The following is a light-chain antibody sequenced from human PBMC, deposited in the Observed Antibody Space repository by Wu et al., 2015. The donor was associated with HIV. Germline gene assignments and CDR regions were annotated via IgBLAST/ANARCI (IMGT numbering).Light chain of an antibody. Sequence: EIVLTQSPGTLSLSPGERATLSCRASQSVSTYLAWYQQKPGQAPRLLIYDASNRAPDIPARFSGSGSGTDFTLTISRLEPEDFAVYYCQEYRYSRTFGPGTKVEIK. CDR1: QSVSTY. J-gene: IGKJ1*01. CDR3: QEYRYSRT. CDR2: DAS. V-gene: IGKV3-11*01.